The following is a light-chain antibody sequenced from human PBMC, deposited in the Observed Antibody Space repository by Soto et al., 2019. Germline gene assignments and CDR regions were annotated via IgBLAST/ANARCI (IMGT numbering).Light chain of an antibody. V-gene: IGKV1-6*01. J-gene: IGKJ1*01. CDR1: QDIGND. CDR3: QKYNSAPRT. Sequence: AIQMTQSPSSLSASVGDRVTITCRASQDIGNDLGWYQQKPGKAPKLMIYAASSLQSGVPSRFSGSGSGTDCTLTISSLQPEDVATYYCQKYNSAPRTLGRGTKVDI. CDR2: AAS.